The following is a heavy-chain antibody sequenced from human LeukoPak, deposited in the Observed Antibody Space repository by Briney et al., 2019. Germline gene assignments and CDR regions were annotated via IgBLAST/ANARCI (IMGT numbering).Heavy chain of an antibody. CDR3: TTDMDR. J-gene: IGHJ5*02. V-gene: IGHV3-15*01. CDR1: GFTFSNAW. Sequence: GGSLRLSCTASGFTFSNAWMSWVRQAPGKGLEWVGRIKSKSDGETIDYAVPVQGRFSISRDDSKNTLYLQMNSLKTEDTAVYYCTTDMDRWGQGTLVIVSS. CDR2: IKSKSDGETI.